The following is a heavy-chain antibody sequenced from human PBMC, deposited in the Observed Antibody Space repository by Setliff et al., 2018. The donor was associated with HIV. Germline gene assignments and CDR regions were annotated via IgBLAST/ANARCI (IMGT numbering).Heavy chain of an antibody. CDR1: GYIFTDYY. CDR2: ISAYNGNT. Sequence: GASVKVSCKASGYIFTDYYIHWVRQAPGQGLEWMGWISAYNGNTNYAQKLQGRLTVTTDTSTSTAYMELRSLRSDDTAVYYCARATSGTIHDFWGQGTLVTVSS. CDR3: ARATSGTIHDF. J-gene: IGHJ4*02. D-gene: IGHD3-10*01. V-gene: IGHV1-18*04.